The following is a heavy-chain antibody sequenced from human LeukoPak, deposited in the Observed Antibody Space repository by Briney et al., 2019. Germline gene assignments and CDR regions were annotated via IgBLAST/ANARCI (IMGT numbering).Heavy chain of an antibody. Sequence: GGSLRLSCEASGFTFSDHYVHWVRQAPGKGLEWVGSIRTKADSYHTEYCASLKGRFTISRDDSKNSLHLQMNSLKTEDTAVYDCARGLKRVYGGNAIDYWGQGTLVTVSS. V-gene: IGHV3-72*01. CDR3: ARGLKRVYGGNAIDY. D-gene: IGHD4-23*01. CDR2: IRTKADSYHT. J-gene: IGHJ4*02. CDR1: GFTFSDHY.